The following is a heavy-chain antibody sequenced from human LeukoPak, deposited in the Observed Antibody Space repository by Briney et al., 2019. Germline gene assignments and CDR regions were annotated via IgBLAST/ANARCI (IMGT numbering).Heavy chain of an antibody. V-gene: IGHV3-7*01. CDR2: IKQDESGK. D-gene: IGHD2-2*01. CDR3: ARVLDSSSSRYQSLKY. Sequence: GGSLRLSCTASGFTFSSYWMNWVRQAPGKGLEWVANIKQDESGKYYVDSVKGRFTISRDNAKNSLYLQMDSLRAEDTAVYYCARVLDSSSSRYQSLKYWGQGTLVTVSS. J-gene: IGHJ4*02. CDR1: GFTFSSYW.